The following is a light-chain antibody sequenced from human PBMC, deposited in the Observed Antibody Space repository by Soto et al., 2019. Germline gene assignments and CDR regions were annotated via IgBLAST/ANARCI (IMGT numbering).Light chain of an antibody. CDR2: EVT. J-gene: IGLJ1*01. CDR1: SSDVGAYNY. CDR3: SSYAGSNNLNV. V-gene: IGLV2-8*01. Sequence: QSVLTQPPSASGSPGQSVTISCTGTSSDVGAYNYVSWFQQHPGKAPKLMIYEVTKRPSGVPDRFFGSKSGNTASLTVSGLQAEDEADYYCSSYAGSNNLNVFGTGTNVTVL.